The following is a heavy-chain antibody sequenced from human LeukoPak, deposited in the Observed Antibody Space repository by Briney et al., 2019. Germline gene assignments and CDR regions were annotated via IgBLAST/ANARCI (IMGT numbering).Heavy chain of an antibody. CDR2: INPNSGGT. D-gene: IGHD4-17*01. V-gene: IGHV1-2*02. Sequence: ASVTVSCKASGYTFTGYYMHWVRQAPGQGLEWMGWINPNSGGTNYAQKFQGRVTMTRDTSISTTYMELSRLRSDDTAVYYCARGYYGDYVYYYYYGMDVWGQGTTVTVSS. J-gene: IGHJ6*02. CDR1: GYTFTGYY. CDR3: ARGYYGDYVYYYYYGMDV.